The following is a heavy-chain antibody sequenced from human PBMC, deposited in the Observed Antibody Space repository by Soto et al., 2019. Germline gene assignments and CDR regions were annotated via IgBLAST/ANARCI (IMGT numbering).Heavy chain of an antibody. CDR3: ARDSFSRSPPLGYGSGNGDAFDI. D-gene: IGHD3-10*01. J-gene: IGHJ3*02. CDR2: ISAYNGNT. Sequence: QVQLVQSGAEVKKPGASVKVSCKASGYTFTSYGISWVRQAPGQGLEWMGWISAYNGNTNYAQKLQGSATMTTDTSTSTAYRELRSVRSDDPAVYYCARDSFSRSPPLGYGSGNGDAFDIWGEGTMVTVSS. V-gene: IGHV1-18*04. CDR1: GYTFTSYG.